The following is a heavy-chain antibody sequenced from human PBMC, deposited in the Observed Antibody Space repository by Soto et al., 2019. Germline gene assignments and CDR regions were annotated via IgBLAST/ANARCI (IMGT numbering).Heavy chain of an antibody. D-gene: IGHD2-21*02. V-gene: IGHV1-46*02. CDR1: GYTFNTYY. J-gene: IGHJ4*02. Sequence: ASVKVSCKPSGYTFNTYYLHWVRQAPGQALEWMGVIHPSGGGTTYAQKFLGRVTVTRDTSTSTVFTELSSLRSDDTAVYYCARGGHIAVVTASFDYWGQGTLVTVSS. CDR3: ARGGHIAVVTASFDY. CDR2: IHPSGGGT.